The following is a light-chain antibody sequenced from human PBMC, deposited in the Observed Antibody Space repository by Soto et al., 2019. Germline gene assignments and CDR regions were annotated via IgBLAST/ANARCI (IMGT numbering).Light chain of an antibody. V-gene: IGKV3D-15*01. CDR3: QQYNNWRS. J-gene: IGKJ1*01. CDR2: DAS. Sequence: EVVLTQSPATLSVSRLERDTLXCRASQNIRTNLAWYQQKPGQAPRLLIYDASTRATGIPARFSGSGSGTEFTLTIRSLQSEDFAVYYCQQYNNWRSFGQGTKVDIK. CDR1: QNIRTN.